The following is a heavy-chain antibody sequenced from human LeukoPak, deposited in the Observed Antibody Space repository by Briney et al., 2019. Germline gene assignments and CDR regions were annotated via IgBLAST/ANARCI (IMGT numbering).Heavy chain of an antibody. CDR2: ISSSSSYI. Sequence: GGSLRLSCAASGFTFSSYSMNWVHQAPGKGLEWVSSISSSSSYIYYADSVKGRFTISRDNAKNSLYLQMNSLRAEDTAVYYCARDNVMITFGGVIAPYYFDYWGQGTLVTVSS. D-gene: IGHD3-16*02. CDR1: GFTFSSYS. CDR3: ARDNVMITFGGVIAPYYFDY. V-gene: IGHV3-21*01. J-gene: IGHJ4*02.